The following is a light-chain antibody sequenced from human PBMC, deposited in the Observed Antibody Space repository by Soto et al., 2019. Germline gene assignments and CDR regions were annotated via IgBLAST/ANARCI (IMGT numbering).Light chain of an antibody. CDR2: AAS. CDR3: QQYVTSPSIT. CDR1: ESIGDY. J-gene: IGKJ5*01. Sequence: VVTQTPDALSLAPECRSTLSWWPSESIGDYLAWYQQRPGQAPRLLIYAASRRASGTPHRFSGSGSERAFTLAISGLEPADLVVYYCQQYVTSPSITVGRGTRLEIK. V-gene: IGKV3-20*01.